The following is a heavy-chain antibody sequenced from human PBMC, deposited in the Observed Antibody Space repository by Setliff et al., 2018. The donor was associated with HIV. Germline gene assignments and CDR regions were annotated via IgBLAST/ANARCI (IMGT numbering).Heavy chain of an antibody. CDR3: ARDGDYGEYGA. CDR2: ISAHSGYA. J-gene: IGHJ5*02. Sequence: ASVKVSCKASGYTLSTYGISWVRQAPGQGLEWMGWISAHSGYAKSAQKFQGRVTMDTDTSTNTAYMELSRLRSDDTAVYYCARDGDYGEYGAWGQGTLVTVS. CDR1: GYTLSTYG. V-gene: IGHV1-18*01. D-gene: IGHD4-17*01.